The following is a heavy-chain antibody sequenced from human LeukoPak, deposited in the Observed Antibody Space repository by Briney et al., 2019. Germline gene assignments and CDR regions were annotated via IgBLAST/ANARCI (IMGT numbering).Heavy chain of an antibody. CDR2: ISSSSSTI. J-gene: IGHJ6*03. D-gene: IGHD4-11*01. V-gene: IGHV3-11*04. Sequence: AGGSLRLSCAASGFTFSDYYMSWIRQAPGKGLEWVSYISSSSSTIYYADSVKGRFTISRDNAKNSLYLQMNSLRAEDTAVYYCASMQDYSDPSYYYYYYMDVWGKGTTVTVSS. CDR1: GFTFSDYY. CDR3: ASMQDYSDPSYYYYYYMDV.